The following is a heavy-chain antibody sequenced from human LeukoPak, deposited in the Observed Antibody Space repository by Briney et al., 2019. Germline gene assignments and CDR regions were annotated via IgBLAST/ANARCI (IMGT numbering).Heavy chain of an antibody. D-gene: IGHD3-10*01. V-gene: IGHV3-49*03. CDR2: IRSKAYGGTT. CDR1: GFTFGDYA. Sequence: GGSLRLSCTASGFTFGDYAMSWFRQAPGKGLEWVGFIRSKAYGGTTEYAASVKGRFTISRDDSKSIAYLQMNSLKTEDTAVYYCTRGHADYGSGSYYDAFDIWGQGTMVTVSS. J-gene: IGHJ3*02. CDR3: TRGHADYGSGSYYDAFDI.